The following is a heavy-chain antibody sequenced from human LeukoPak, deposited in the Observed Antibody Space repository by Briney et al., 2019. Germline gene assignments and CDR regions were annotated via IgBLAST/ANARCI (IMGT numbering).Heavy chain of an antibody. D-gene: IGHD2-15*01. Sequence: SVKVSCKASGGTFSSYAHSWVRQAPGQGLEWMGGIIPIFGTANYAQKFQGRVTITADESTSTAYMELSSLRSEDTAVYYCARATYHCSGGSCYTPMDYWGQGTLVTVSS. CDR3: ARATYHCSGGSCYTPMDY. J-gene: IGHJ4*02. CDR1: GGTFSSYA. V-gene: IGHV1-69*13. CDR2: IIPIFGTA.